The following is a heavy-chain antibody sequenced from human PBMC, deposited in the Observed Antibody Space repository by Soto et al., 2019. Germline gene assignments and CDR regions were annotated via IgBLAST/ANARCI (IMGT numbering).Heavy chain of an antibody. CDR2: IYHSGST. Sequence: PSETLSLTCAVSGYSISSGYYWGWIRQPPGKGLEWIGSIYHSGSTYYSPSFRSRLTISVDTSKSQFSLKLRSVTAADTATYYCASEVSSTDGMDVWGQGTTVTVSS. CDR1: GYSISSGYY. CDR3: ASEVSSTDGMDV. J-gene: IGHJ6*02. D-gene: IGHD2-15*01. V-gene: IGHV4-38-2*01.